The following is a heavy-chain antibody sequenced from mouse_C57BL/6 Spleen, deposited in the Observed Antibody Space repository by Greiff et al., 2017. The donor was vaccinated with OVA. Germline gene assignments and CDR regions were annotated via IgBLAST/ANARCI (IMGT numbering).Heavy chain of an antibody. CDR1: GYSFTGYY. D-gene: IGHD1-1*01. V-gene: IGHV1-42*01. Sequence: EVKLMESGPELVKPGASVKISCKASGYSFTGYYMNWVKQNPEKSLEWIGEINPSTGGTTYNQKFKAKATLTVDKSSSTAYMQLKSLTSEDSAVYYCARGVTTVVAPYYFDYWGQGTTLTVSS. CDR3: ARGVTTVVAPYYFDY. CDR2: INPSTGGT. J-gene: IGHJ2*01.